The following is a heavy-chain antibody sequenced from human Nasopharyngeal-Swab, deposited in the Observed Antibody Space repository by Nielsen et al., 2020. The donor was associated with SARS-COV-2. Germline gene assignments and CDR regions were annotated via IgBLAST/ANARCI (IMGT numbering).Heavy chain of an antibody. Sequence: ASVKVSCKVSGYTLTELSMHWVRQAPGKGLEWMGGFDPEDGETTYAQKFQGRVTMTEDTSTDTAYMELSSLRSEDTAVYYCATGHLPLAYYDSSAHGWYWGQGTLVTVSS. V-gene: IGHV1-24*01. D-gene: IGHD3-22*01. J-gene: IGHJ4*02. CDR3: ATGHLPLAYYDSSAHGWY. CDR1: GYTLTELS. CDR2: FDPEDGET.